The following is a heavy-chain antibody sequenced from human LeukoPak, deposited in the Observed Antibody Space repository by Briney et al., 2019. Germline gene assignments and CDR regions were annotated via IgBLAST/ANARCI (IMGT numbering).Heavy chain of an antibody. Sequence: GGSLRLSCAASGFIFNSYAMSWVRQAPGKGLKWVSTITGSGVSTYYADSVKGRFTISRDNSKNTLYLQMNSLRAEDTAVYYCAKHYGSSSGYYFDFWGQGTLVTVSS. D-gene: IGHD6-6*01. CDR2: ITGSGVST. CDR3: AKHYGSSSGYYFDF. J-gene: IGHJ4*02. CDR1: GFIFNSYA. V-gene: IGHV3-23*01.